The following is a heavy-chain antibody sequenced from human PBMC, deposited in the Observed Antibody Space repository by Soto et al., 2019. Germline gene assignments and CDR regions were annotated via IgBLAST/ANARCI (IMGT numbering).Heavy chain of an antibody. CDR3: ASGASRWYPYFFDS. D-gene: IGHD6-13*01. CDR2: IIPYYNTL. Sequence: SVKVSCKASEGTFNSYAIAWVRQAPGQGLEWMGGIIPYYNTLNYAQKFQDRVTITADDSTNTVYMELSSLRSDDTAVYFCASGASRWYPYFFDSWAQGTLVTVSS. V-gene: IGHV1-69*13. CDR1: EGTFNSYA. J-gene: IGHJ4*02.